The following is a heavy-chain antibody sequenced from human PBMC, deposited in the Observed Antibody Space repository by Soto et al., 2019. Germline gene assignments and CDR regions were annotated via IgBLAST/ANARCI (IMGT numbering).Heavy chain of an antibody. CDR3: ARVRRFGESPADY. CDR2: ISAYNGNT. V-gene: IGHV1-18*01. Sequence: QVQLVQSGAEVKKPGASVRVSCKASGYTFTRYGITWVRQAPGQGLEWTGWISAYNGNTKDAQKIQGRVTMTTDPSTSTAYMELRSPRSADTAVYYCARVRRFGESPADYWGQGTLVTVSS. D-gene: IGHD3-10*01. CDR1: GYTFTRYG. J-gene: IGHJ4*02.